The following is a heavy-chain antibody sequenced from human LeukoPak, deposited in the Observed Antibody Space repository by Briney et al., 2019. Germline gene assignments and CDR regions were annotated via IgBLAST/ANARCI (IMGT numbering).Heavy chain of an antibody. Sequence: SETLSLTCTVSGGSISSYYWSWIRQPPGKGLEWIGEINHSGSTNYNPSLKSRVTISVDTSKNQFSLKLSSVTAADTAVYYCAAAGRDCSGGSCYGYWGQGALVTVSS. CDR3: AAAGRDCSGGSCYGY. V-gene: IGHV4-34*01. CDR2: INHSGST. J-gene: IGHJ4*02. D-gene: IGHD2-15*01. CDR1: GGSISSYY.